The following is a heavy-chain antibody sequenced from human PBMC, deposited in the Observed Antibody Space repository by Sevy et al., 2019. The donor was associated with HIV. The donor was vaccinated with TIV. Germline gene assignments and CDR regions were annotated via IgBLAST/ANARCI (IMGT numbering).Heavy chain of an antibody. CDR1: GGSISRSNW. CDR2: VYHSGST. Sequence: SETLSLTCAVSGGSISRSNWWSWVRQPPGKGLEWIGEVYHSGSTNYNPSLKSRVTISIDKSKNQFSLRMTSVTAADTAIYYCARKHQYCDFWPYFFDYWGQRTLVTVSS. J-gene: IGHJ4*02. CDR3: ARKHQYCDFWPYFFDY. V-gene: IGHV4-4*02. D-gene: IGHD3-3*01.